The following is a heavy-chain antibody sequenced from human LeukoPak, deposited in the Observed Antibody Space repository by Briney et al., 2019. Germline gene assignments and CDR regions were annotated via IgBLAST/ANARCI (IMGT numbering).Heavy chain of an antibody. CDR2: INPNSGGT. J-gene: IGHJ4*02. V-gene: IGHV1-2*02. CDR1: GYTFTGYY. D-gene: IGHD3-22*01. CDR3: ARVASPDYYDSSGYVH. Sequence: ASVKVSCKASGYTFTGYYMHWVRQAPGQGLEWMGWINPNSGGTNYAQKFQGRVTMTRDTSISTAYMELSRLRSDDTAVYYCARVASPDYYDSSGYVHWGQGTLVTVS.